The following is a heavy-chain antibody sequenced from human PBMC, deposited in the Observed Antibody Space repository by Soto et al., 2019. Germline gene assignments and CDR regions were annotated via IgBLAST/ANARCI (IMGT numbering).Heavy chain of an antibody. CDR1: GGSISSVDYY. V-gene: IGHV4-30-4*01. CDR2: IYYSGST. Sequence: QVQLQESGPGLVKPSQTLSLTCTVSGGSISSVDYYWSWIRQPPGKGLEWIGYIYYSGSTYYNPSLKSRVTISVDTSKNQFSLKLSSVTAADTAVYYCARDHYVYDILTGYGYYYGMDVWGQGTTVTVSS. D-gene: IGHD3-9*01. CDR3: ARDHYVYDILTGYGYYYGMDV. J-gene: IGHJ6*02.